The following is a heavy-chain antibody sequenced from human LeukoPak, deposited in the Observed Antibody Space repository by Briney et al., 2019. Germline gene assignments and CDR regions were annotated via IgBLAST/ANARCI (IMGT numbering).Heavy chain of an antibody. D-gene: IGHD3-3*01. CDR2: IWYDGSHK. CDR3: ARDRIYDFIKNTDDYHYGMDV. CDR1: GFTFSSYG. V-gene: IGHV3-33*01. Sequence: GGSLRLSCAASGFTFSSYGMHWVRQAPGKGLEWVAVIWYDGSHKYHADSVKGRITVSRDNSKSTVYLQMNSLRAEDTAVYYCARDRIYDFIKNTDDYHYGMDVWGQGTTVTVSS. J-gene: IGHJ6*02.